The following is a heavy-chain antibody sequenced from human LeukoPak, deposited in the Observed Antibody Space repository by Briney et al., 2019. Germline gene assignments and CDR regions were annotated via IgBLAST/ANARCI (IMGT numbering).Heavy chain of an antibody. Sequence: SETLSLTCTVSGGSISSYYWSWIRQPPGKGLEWIGYIYYSGSTNYNPSLKSRVTISVDTSKNQFSLKLSSVTAADTAVYYCARHLYSSSWYGAFDIWVQGTMVTVSS. D-gene: IGHD6-13*01. CDR1: GGSISSYY. J-gene: IGHJ3*02. V-gene: IGHV4-59*08. CDR3: ARHLYSSSWYGAFDI. CDR2: IYYSGST.